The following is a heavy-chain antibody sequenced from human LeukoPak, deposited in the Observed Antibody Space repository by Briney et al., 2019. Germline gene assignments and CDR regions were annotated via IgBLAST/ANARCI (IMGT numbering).Heavy chain of an antibody. CDR2: ISSSSSYI. J-gene: IGHJ5*02. CDR1: GFTFTSYS. CDR3: ARDLSEYSSGFDP. V-gene: IGHV3-21*01. Sequence: GGSLRLSCAASGFTFTSYSINWVRQAPGKGLEWVSSISSSSSYIYYADSVKGRFTISRDNAKNSLYLQMNSLRAEDTAVYYCARDLSEYSSGFDPWGQGTLVTVSS. D-gene: IGHD6-6*01.